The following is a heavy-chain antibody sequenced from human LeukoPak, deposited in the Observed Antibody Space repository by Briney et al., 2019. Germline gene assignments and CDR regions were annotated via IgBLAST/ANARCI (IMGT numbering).Heavy chain of an antibody. J-gene: IGHJ4*02. CDR1: GFTFSNYA. V-gene: IGHV3-23*01. Sequence: GGSLRLSCTASGFTFSNYAMSWVRQAPGKGLEWVSTISGSDGSTYYADSVKGRFTISRDNSKNTLYLQMNSLRVEDTAIYYCAKGRGYCTGPSCYSDYWGQGTLVTVSS. D-gene: IGHD2-8*02. CDR2: ISGSDGST. CDR3: AKGRGYCTGPSCYSDY.